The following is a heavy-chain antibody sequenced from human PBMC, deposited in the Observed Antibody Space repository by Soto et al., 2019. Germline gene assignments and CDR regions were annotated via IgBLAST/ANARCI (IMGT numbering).Heavy chain of an antibody. CDR3: TKTGDLAAFDI. Sequence: LRLSCAASGFTFSGSAMHWVRQASGKGLEWVGRIRSKVNSYATAYAASVKGRFTISRDDSKNTAYLQMNSLKTEDTAVYYCTKTGDLAAFDIWGQGTMVTVSS. J-gene: IGHJ3*02. V-gene: IGHV3-73*01. CDR2: IRSKVNSYAT. D-gene: IGHD7-27*01. CDR1: GFTFSGSA.